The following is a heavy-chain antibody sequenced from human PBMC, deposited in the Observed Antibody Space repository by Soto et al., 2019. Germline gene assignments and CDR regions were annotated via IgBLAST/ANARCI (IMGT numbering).Heavy chain of an antibody. CDR2: TNEDGSII. CDR3: TRDMGGGGGY. V-gene: IGHV3-74*01. J-gene: IGHJ4*02. D-gene: IGHD3-16*01. CDR1: GFTFSSYW. Sequence: EVQLVESGGGLVQPGGSLRLSCAASGFTFSSYWMHWVRQAPGKGLVWVSRTNEDGSIINYADSVKGRFTISRDNTKNKLYRKINGWGVGDTAVYYGTRDMGGGGGYWGPGTLVTVSS.